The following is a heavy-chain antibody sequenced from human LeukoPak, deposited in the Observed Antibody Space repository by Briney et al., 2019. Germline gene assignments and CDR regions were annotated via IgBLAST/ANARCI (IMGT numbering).Heavy chain of an antibody. V-gene: IGHV3-11*05. Sequence: VGSLRLSCAASGFTFSDYYMSWIRQAPGEGLEWVSYISSSSSYTNYADSVKGRFTISRDNAKNSLYLQMNSLRAEDTAVYYCARVSSSGFEEDDAFDIWGQGTMVTVSS. J-gene: IGHJ3*02. D-gene: IGHD6-19*01. CDR2: ISSSSSYT. CDR3: ARVSSSGFEEDDAFDI. CDR1: GFTFSDYY.